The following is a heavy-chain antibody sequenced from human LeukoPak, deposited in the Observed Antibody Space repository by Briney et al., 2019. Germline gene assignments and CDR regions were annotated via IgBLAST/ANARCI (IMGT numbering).Heavy chain of an antibody. CDR1: GGSFSGYY. Sequence: SETLSLTCAVYGGSFSGYYWSWIRQPPGKGLEWIGEINHSGSTNYNPSLKSRVTISVDTSKNQFSLKLSSVTSADTAVYYCARGGPGWLVRYFDYWGQGTLVTVSS. J-gene: IGHJ4*02. D-gene: IGHD6-19*01. CDR3: ARGGPGWLVRYFDY. CDR2: INHSGST. V-gene: IGHV4-34*01.